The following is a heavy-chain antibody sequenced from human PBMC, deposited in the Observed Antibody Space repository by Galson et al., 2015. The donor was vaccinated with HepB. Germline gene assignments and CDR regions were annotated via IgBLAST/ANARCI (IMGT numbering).Heavy chain of an antibody. V-gene: IGHV3-33*01. CDR1: GFTFSSYG. CDR3: ARDPQHGDYGLYQH. J-gene: IGHJ1*01. Sequence: SLRLSCAASGFTFSSYGMHWVRQAPGKGLEWVAVIWYDGSNKYYADSVKGRFTISRDNSKNTLYLQMNSLRAEDTAVYYCARDPQHGDYGLYQHWGQGTLVTVSS. CDR2: IWYDGSNK. D-gene: IGHD4-17*01.